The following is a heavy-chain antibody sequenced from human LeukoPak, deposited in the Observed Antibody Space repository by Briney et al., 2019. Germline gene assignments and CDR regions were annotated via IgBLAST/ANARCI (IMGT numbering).Heavy chain of an antibody. V-gene: IGHV3-23*01. CDR3: AKDLPVGATAGNYFDY. D-gene: IGHD1-26*01. Sequence: GALRLSCAASGFTFSSYAMSWVRQAPGKGLEWVSTISGSGGSTYYADSVKGRFTISRDNSKNTLYLQMNSLRAEDTAVYYCAKDLPVGATAGNYFDYWGQGTLVTVSS. J-gene: IGHJ4*02. CDR1: GFTFSSYA. CDR2: ISGSGGST.